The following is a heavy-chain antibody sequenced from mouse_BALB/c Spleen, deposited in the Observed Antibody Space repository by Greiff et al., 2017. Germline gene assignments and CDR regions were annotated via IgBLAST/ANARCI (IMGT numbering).Heavy chain of an antibody. CDR2: IDPANGNT. CDR3: ARDYCSSYAIDY. J-gene: IGHJ4*01. V-gene: IGHV14-3*02. D-gene: IGHD1-1*01. Sequence: VQLQQSGAELVKPGASVKLSCTASGFNIKDTYMHWVKQRPEQGLEWIGRIDPANGNTKYDPKFQGKATITADTSSNTAYLQLSSLTSEDTAVYYCARDYCSSYAIDYWGQGTSVTVSS. CDR1: GFNIKDTY.